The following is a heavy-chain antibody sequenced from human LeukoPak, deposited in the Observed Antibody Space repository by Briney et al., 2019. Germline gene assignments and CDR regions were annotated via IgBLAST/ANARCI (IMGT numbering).Heavy chain of an antibody. D-gene: IGHD3-9*01. CDR2: ISSSGSTI. CDR3: ARPLTGLGAFDI. V-gene: IGHV3-48*03. J-gene: IGHJ3*02. CDR1: GFTFSTYA. Sequence: PGGSLRPSCAASGFTFSTYAMNWVRQAPGKGLEWVSYISSSGSTIYYADSVKGRLTISRDNAKKSLYLQMNSLRAEDTAVYYCARPLTGLGAFDIWGQGTMVTVSS.